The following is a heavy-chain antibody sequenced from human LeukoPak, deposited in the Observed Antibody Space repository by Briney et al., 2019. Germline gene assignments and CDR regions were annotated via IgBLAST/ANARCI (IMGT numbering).Heavy chain of an antibody. V-gene: IGHV3-7*03. CDR1: GFSFSGYW. CDR3: ARRGSTDY. CDR2: IKEDGSEK. Sequence: GGSLRLSCAASGFSFSGYWMTRVRQAPGKGLKWVANIKEDGSEKYYADFVKGRFTISRDNAKNSLDLQMNSLRAEDAAVYYCARRGSTDYWGQGTLVTVSS. J-gene: IGHJ4*02. D-gene: IGHD2/OR15-2a*01.